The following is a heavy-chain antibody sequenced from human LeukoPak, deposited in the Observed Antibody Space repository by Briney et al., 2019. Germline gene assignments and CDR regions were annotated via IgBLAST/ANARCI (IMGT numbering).Heavy chain of an antibody. CDR3: ARQTGSGLFILP. Sequence: SETLSLTCSVSGDSITGYYWSWIRQPPGKGLEWIGEINHSGSTNYNPSLKSRVTISVDTSKNQFSLKLSSVTAADTAVYYCARQTGSGLFILPGGQGTLVTVSS. CDR1: GDSITGYY. D-gene: IGHD3/OR15-3a*01. CDR2: INHSGST. V-gene: IGHV4-34*01. J-gene: IGHJ4*02.